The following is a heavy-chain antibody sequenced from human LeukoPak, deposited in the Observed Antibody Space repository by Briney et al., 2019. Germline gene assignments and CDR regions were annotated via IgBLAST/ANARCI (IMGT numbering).Heavy chain of an antibody. V-gene: IGHV3-23*01. Sequence: GVSLRLSCAASGFTFSSYAMSWVRQAPGKGLEWVSAISGSGGSTYYADSVKGRFTISRDNSKNTLYLQMNSLRAEDTAVYYCAKERDPVVVIAMGYFDYWGQGTLVTVSS. CDR1: GFTFSSYA. D-gene: IGHD2-21*01. J-gene: IGHJ4*02. CDR3: AKERDPVVVIAMGYFDY. CDR2: ISGSGGST.